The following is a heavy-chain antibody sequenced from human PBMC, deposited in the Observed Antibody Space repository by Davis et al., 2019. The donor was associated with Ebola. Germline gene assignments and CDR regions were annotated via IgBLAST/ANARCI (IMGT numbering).Heavy chain of an antibody. CDR3: ARGPGGRSIFDY. D-gene: IGHD3-16*01. CDR2: ISYDAFNK. V-gene: IGHV3-30*12. CDR1: GFTFSNYG. J-gene: IGHJ4*02. Sequence: GESLKISCAASGFTFSNYGIHWVRQAPGKGLEWVALISYDAFNKYYADSVKGRFTISRDTSKNTVYLQMKSLRAEDTAVYYCARGPGGRSIFDYWGQGTLVTFSS.